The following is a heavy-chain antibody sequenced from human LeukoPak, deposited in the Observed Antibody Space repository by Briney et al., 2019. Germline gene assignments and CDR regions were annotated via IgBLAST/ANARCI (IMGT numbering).Heavy chain of an antibody. CDR2: VRSRTHTYAT. J-gene: IGHJ6*03. D-gene: IGHD3-16*01. V-gene: IGHV3-73*01. Sequence: GGSLRLSCAASGFTFSGSAIHWVRQASGKGLEWVGRVRSRTHTYATAYAASVKGRFTLSRDDSKNTAYLQMNSLRAEDTAVYYCASWARVYYYYYYMDVWGKGTTVTVSS. CDR3: ASWARVYYYYYYMDV. CDR1: GFTFSGSA.